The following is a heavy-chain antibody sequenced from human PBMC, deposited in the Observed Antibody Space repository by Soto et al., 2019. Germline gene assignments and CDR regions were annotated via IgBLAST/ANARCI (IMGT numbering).Heavy chain of an antibody. D-gene: IGHD3-10*01. V-gene: IGHV4-39*01. Sequence: ETLSLTCTVSGGSISSSSYYWGWIRQPPGKGLEWIGSIYYSGSTYYNPSLKSRVTISVDTSKNQFSLKLSSVTAADTAVYYCARHDYYGSGSYYLNWFDPWGQGTLVTVSS. CDR2: IYYSGST. CDR1: GGSISSSSYY. CDR3: ARHDYYGSGSYYLNWFDP. J-gene: IGHJ5*02.